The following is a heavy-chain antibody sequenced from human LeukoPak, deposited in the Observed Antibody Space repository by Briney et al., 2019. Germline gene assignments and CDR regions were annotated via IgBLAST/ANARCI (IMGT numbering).Heavy chain of an antibody. J-gene: IGHJ4*02. CDR3: AKDRLAAAGLAFDY. Sequence: GGSLRLSCAASGFSFSSYGMRWVRQAPGKGLEWVAVISYDGSNKYYADSVKGRFTISRDNSKNTLYLQMNSPRAEDTAVYYCAKDRLAAAGLAFDYWGQGTLVTVSS. CDR1: GFSFSSYG. CDR2: ISYDGSNK. D-gene: IGHD6-13*01. V-gene: IGHV3-30*18.